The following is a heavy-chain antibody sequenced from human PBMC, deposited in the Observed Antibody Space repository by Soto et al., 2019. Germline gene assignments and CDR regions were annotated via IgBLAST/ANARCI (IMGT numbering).Heavy chain of an antibody. V-gene: IGHV1-69*10. CDR2: IIPILGRA. Sequence: VKVSCKASGGNFSSYSISWVRQAPGQGLEWMGRIIPILGRANYAQKFQGRVTISADKSTNTAYMQLSSLRSEDTAVYYCAXXPXXXXWXXXDYXXQGXLXXVXS. CDR1: GGNFSSYS. CDR3: AXXPXXXXWXXXDY. J-gene: IGHJ4*02.